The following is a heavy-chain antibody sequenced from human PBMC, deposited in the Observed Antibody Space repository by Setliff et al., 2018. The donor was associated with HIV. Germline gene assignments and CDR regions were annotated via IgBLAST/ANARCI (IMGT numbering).Heavy chain of an antibody. D-gene: IGHD3-22*01. CDR3: ARHAGSRGYYPRPFDY. V-gene: IGHV4-39*01. CDR1: GGSISSSGYY. J-gene: IGHJ4*02. CDR2: IFYSGST. Sequence: SETLSLTCTVSGGSISSSGYYWGWIRQPPGKGLEWIGSIFYSGSTYYNPSLKSRVTISVDTSKSLFSLKLGSVPAADTAVYYCARHAGSRGYYPRPFDYWGQGTLVTVSS.